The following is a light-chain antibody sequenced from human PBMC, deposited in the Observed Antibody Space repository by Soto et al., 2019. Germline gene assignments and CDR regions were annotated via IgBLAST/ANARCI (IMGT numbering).Light chain of an antibody. J-gene: IGKJ5*01. CDR1: QTVSSNY. Sequence: EIILTQSPDTLSLSPGERATLSCRASQTVSSNYLAWCQQRPGQAPRLLIYGASTRAAGIPDRFSGSGSGTDFTLTITRLEPEDSAVYFCQQYTGPPTTFGQGTRLDNK. CDR3: QQYTGPPTT. V-gene: IGKV3-20*01. CDR2: GAS.